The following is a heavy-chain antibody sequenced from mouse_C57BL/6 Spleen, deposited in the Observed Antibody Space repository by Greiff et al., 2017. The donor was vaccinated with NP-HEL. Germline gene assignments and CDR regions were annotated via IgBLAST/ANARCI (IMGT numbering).Heavy chain of an antibody. CDR3: ARKAGGQGGHFDY. J-gene: IGHJ2*01. CDR2: IWSGGST. CDR1: GFSLTSYG. D-gene: IGHD3-3*01. V-gene: IGHV2-2*01. Sequence: VQRVESGPGLVQPSQSLSITCTVSGFSLTSYGVHWVRQSPGKGLEWLGVIWSGGSTDYNAAFISRLSISKDNSKSQVFFKMNSLQADDTAIYYCARKAGGQGGHFDYWGQGTTLTVSS.